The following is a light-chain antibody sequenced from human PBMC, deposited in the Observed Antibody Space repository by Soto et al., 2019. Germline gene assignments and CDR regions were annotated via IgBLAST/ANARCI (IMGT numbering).Light chain of an antibody. Sequence: QSALTQPASVSGSPGQSITISCTGTSSDVGGYDYVSWYQHHPGKAPQLLIYDVTTRPSGVSYRFSGSKSGNTAYLTISGLQTEDEADYYCSSYTSRSTLFGGGTKLTVL. CDR2: DVT. CDR3: SSYTSRSTL. J-gene: IGLJ2*01. V-gene: IGLV2-14*03. CDR1: SSDVGGYDY.